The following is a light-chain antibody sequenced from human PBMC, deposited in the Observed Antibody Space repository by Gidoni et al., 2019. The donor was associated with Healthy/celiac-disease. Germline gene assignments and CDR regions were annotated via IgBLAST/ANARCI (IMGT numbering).Light chain of an antibody. Sequence: QSVLPQPPSASGTPGQRVTISCSGSSSNIGSNTVNWYQQLPGTAPKLLIYSNNQRPSGVPDRCSGSKSGTSASLAISGLQSEDEADYYCAAWDDSLNGYVFGTGTKVXV. J-gene: IGLJ1*01. CDR2: SNN. V-gene: IGLV1-44*01. CDR3: AAWDDSLNGYV. CDR1: SSNIGSNT.